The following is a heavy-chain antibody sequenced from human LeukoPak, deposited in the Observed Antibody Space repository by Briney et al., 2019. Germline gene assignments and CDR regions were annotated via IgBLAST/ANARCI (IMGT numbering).Heavy chain of an antibody. CDR3: AREISISIAARGGFDY. Sequence: PGGSLRLSCAASGFTFSSYAMSWVRQAPGKGLEWVSAISGSGGSTYYADSVKGRFTISRDNYKNTLYLQMNSLRAEDTALYYCAREISISIAARGGFDYWGQGTLVTVSS. CDR1: GFTFSSYA. CDR2: ISGSGGST. J-gene: IGHJ4*02. V-gene: IGHV3-23*01. D-gene: IGHD6-6*01.